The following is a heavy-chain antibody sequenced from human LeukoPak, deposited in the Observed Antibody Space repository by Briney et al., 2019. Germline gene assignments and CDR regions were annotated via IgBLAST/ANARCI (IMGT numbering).Heavy chain of an antibody. CDR2: IDYGGRVV. V-gene: IGHV3-48*01. J-gene: IGHJ4*02. CDR1: GFTFSDYT. CDR3: TRDLEY. Sequence: GVPLRLSCVASGFTFSDYTMIWVREAPGKESEWLSYIDYGGRVVYYADSVKGRFTISRDNDDNSLYLQTNSLRVEDTALYSCTRDLEYWGQGVLVTVSS.